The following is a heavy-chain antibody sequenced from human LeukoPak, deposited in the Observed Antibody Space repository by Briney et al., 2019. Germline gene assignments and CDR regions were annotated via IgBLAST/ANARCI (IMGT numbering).Heavy chain of an antibody. CDR2: IYPTDSDT. Sequence: GESLKISCKGSGYSFTTCWIAWVRQMPGIGLEWMGIIYPTDSDTRYSPSFQGQVTMSVDKTINTAYLQWSSLKASDTARYYCARQCITPSPLDYWGQGTLVTVSS. V-gene: IGHV5-51*01. D-gene: IGHD2-8*01. J-gene: IGHJ4*02. CDR3: ARQCITPSPLDY. CDR1: GYSFTTCW.